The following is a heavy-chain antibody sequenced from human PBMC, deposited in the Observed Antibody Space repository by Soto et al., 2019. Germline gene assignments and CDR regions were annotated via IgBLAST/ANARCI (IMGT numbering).Heavy chain of an antibody. CDR3: AKREGRTFDY. J-gene: IGHJ4*02. V-gene: IGHV3-23*01. D-gene: IGHD3-10*01. CDR1: GFTFSSYA. Sequence: EVQLLESGGGLVQPGGSLRLSCAASGFTFSSYAMTWVRQAPGKGLEWVSTISSSTYYADSVKGRFTISRDNSKNTLYLQMNSLRAEDTAVYYCAKREGRTFDYWGQGTLVTVSS. CDR2: ISSST.